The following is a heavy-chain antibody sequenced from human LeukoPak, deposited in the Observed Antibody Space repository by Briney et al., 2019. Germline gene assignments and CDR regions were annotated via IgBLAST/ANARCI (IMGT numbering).Heavy chain of an antibody. Sequence: PGGSLRLSCAASGFTVSSNYMSWVRQAPGKGLEWVSVIYSGGSTYYADSVKGRFTISRDNSKNTLYLQMNSLRAEDTAVYYCARTNCGGDCYSLSIRPYYYYYYMDVWGKGTTVTVSS. CDR1: GFTVSSNY. V-gene: IGHV3-53*01. J-gene: IGHJ6*03. CDR3: ARTNCGGDCYSLSIRPYYYYYYMDV. D-gene: IGHD2-21*01. CDR2: IYSGGST.